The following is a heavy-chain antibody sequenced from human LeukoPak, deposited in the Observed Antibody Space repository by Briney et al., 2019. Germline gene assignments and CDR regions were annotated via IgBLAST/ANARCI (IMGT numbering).Heavy chain of an antibody. CDR2: IIPIFSTA. Sequence: SVKVSCKASGGTFSSYAISWVRQAPGQGLEWMGGIIPIFSTANYAQKFQGRVTITADESTSTAYMELSSLRSEDTAVYYCARASNTYYYDSSGYAFDPWGQGTLVTVSS. V-gene: IGHV1-69*13. J-gene: IGHJ5*02. D-gene: IGHD3-22*01. CDR3: ARASNTYYYDSSGYAFDP. CDR1: GGTFSSYA.